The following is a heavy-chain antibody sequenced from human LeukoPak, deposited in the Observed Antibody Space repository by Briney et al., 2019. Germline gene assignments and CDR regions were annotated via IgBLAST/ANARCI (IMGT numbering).Heavy chain of an antibody. CDR3: TRDRAYGALDY. CDR1: GFTFSTSW. Sequence: SGGSLRLSCAASGFTFSTSWMTWVRQAPGKGLEWVANINGDGGLNGHVASVKGRFTISRDNAKNSVYLQMISLRDEDTAVYYCTRDRAYGALDYWGQGTLVTVSS. V-gene: IGHV3-7*01. D-gene: IGHD4/OR15-4a*01. J-gene: IGHJ4*02. CDR2: INGDGGLN.